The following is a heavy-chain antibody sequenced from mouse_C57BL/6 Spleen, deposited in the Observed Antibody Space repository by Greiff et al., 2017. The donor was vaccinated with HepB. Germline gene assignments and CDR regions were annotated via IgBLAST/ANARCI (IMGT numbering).Heavy chain of an antibody. D-gene: IGHD1-1*01. Sequence: VQLQQPGAELVKPGASVKMSCKASGYTFTSYWITWVKQRPGQGLAWIGDIYPGSGSTNYNETFKSKATLTVDTSSSTAYMQLSSLTSEDSAVYDWARTTTRDYGSPFDYWGQGTTRTVSS. CDR3: ARTTTRDYGSPFDY. CDR2: IYPGSGST. CDR1: GYTFTSYW. V-gene: IGHV1-55*01. J-gene: IGHJ2*01.